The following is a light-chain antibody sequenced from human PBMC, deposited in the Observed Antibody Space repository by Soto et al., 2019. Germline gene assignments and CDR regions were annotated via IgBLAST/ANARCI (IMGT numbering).Light chain of an antibody. CDR1: SSDVGSYNL. CDR2: EVS. Sequence: QSVLTQPASVSGSPVQSLTISCTGTSSDVGSYNLVSWYQQHPGKAPKLIIYEVSKRPSGVSNRFSGSKSGNTASLTISGLQAEDEADYYCCSYAGSSTVFGTGTKVTVL. V-gene: IGLV2-23*02. CDR3: CSYAGSSTV. J-gene: IGLJ1*01.